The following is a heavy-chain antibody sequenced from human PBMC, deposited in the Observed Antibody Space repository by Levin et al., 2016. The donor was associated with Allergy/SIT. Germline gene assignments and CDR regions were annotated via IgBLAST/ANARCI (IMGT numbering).Heavy chain of an antibody. CDR2: VTPIFGTT. V-gene: IGHV1-69*13. D-gene: IGHD6-6*01. CDR1: GGTLTNNA. CDR3: ATHKKSSSSFYLDF. Sequence: SVKVSCKASGGTLTNNAISWVRQAPGQGLEWIGGVTPIFGTTNYAQTLQGRVTITADEYTTTAYMELSSLRFDDTAVYYCATHKKSSSSFYLDFWGQGSLVTVSS. J-gene: IGHJ4*02.